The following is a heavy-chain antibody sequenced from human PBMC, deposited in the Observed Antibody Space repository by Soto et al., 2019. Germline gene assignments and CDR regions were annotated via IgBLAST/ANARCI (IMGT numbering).Heavy chain of an antibody. D-gene: IGHD5-12*01. CDR2: IIPILGIA. CDR3: ARMAGYSGYTGYDAFDI. Sequence: ASVKVSCKASGYTFTGYYMHWVRQAPGQRLEWMGRIIPILGIANYAQKFQGRVTITADKSTSTAYMELSSLRSEDTAVYYCARMAGYSGYTGYDAFDIWGQGTMVTVSS. V-gene: IGHV1-69*02. CDR1: GYTFTGYY. J-gene: IGHJ3*02.